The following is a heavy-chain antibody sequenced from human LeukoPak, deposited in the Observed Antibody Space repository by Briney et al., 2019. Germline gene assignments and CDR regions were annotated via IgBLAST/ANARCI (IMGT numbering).Heavy chain of an antibody. CDR3: ARVGGTNYYYYGMDV. V-gene: IGHV4-59*01. D-gene: IGHD3-10*01. Sequence: SETLSLTCPVSGGSISGYYWSWIRQPPGKGLEWIGYIYDSGSTNYNPSLKSRVTISVDTSKNQFSLKLSSVTAADMAVYYCARVGGTNYYYYGMDVWGQGTTVTVPS. CDR1: GGSISGYY. J-gene: IGHJ6*02. CDR2: IYDSGST.